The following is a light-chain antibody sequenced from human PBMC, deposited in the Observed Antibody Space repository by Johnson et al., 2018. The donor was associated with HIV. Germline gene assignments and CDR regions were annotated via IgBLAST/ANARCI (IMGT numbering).Light chain of an antibody. V-gene: IGLV1-51*01. CDR2: DNN. Sequence: QSVLTQPPSVSAAPGQKVTISCSGSSSNIGNNDVSWYQQLPGTAPKLLIYDNNKRPSGIPDRFSGSKSGTSATLGITGLQTGDEADYYCGTWDSSLSVYVSGTGTKVTVL. CDR1: SSNIGNND. CDR3: GTWDSSLSVYV. J-gene: IGLJ1*01.